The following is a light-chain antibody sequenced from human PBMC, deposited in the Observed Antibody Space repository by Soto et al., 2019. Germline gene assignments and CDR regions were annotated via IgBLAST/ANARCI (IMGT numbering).Light chain of an antibody. V-gene: IGKV3D-15*01. CDR1: QSVSSN. J-gene: IGKJ4*01. Sequence: EIVMTQSPTILSVSPGERATLSCRASQSVSSNLAWYQQRPGQAPRLLIYGVYTRAPGIPARFSGSGSGTEFTLTISSLQSEDFAVYYCQQRSSWPLTFGGGTKVEIK. CDR3: QQRSSWPLT. CDR2: GVY.